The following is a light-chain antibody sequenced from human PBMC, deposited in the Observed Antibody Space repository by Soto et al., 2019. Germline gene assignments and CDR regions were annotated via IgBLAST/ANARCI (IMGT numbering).Light chain of an antibody. Sequence: QAVVTQPPSVSGAPGQRVTISCTGSSSNIGAGYDVHWYQQLPGTAPKLLIYGNNNRPSGVPDRFSGSKSGTSASLAITGLQAEDDADYYCQSYDRSLSGSVFGGGTQLTVL. CDR2: GNN. CDR1: SSNIGAGYD. J-gene: IGLJ7*01. V-gene: IGLV1-40*01. CDR3: QSYDRSLSGSV.